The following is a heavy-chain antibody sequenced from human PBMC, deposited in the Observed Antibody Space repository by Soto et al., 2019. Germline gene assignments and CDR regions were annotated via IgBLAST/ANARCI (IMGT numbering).Heavy chain of an antibody. D-gene: IGHD3-22*01. CDR1: GYTFTNYF. J-gene: IGHJ4*02. CDR3: ARENYYDSSGYYTLYYFDY. CDR2: INPSGGST. Sequence: WASVKVSCKASGYTFTNYFMHWVRQVPGQGLEWMGIINPSGGSTTYAQKFQGRVTMTKDTSTSTVYMELSSLRSEDTAVYYCARENYYDSSGYYTLYYFDYWGQGTLVTV. V-gene: IGHV1-46*01.